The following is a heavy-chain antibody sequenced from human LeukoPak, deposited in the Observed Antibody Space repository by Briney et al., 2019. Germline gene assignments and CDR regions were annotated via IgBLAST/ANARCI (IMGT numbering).Heavy chain of an antibody. V-gene: IGHV1-46*01. CDR2: INPSRGST. J-gene: IGHJ5*02. CDR1: GYTFTSYY. CDR3: ARDGGDGYKANWFDT. D-gene: IGHD5-24*01. Sequence: ASVKVSCKASGYTFTSYYMHWVRQAPGQGLEWMGIINPSRGSTSQAQTFQGRVTMTTDMSTSTVSMELSSLRSEDTAVYYCARDGGDGYKANWFDTWGQGTLVTVSS.